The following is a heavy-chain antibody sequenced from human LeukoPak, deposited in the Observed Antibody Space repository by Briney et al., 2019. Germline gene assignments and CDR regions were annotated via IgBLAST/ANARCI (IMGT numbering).Heavy chain of an antibody. D-gene: IGHD4-23*01. CDR2: IYYSGST. CDR1: GGSISSYY. CDR3: ARCYGGNSDYAFDI. Sequence: SETLSLTCTVSGGSISSYYWSWIRRPPGKGLEWIGYIYYSGSTNYNPSLKSRVTISVDTSKNQFSLKLSSVTAADTAVYYCARCYGGNSDYAFDIWGQGTMVTVSS. J-gene: IGHJ3*02. V-gene: IGHV4-59*01.